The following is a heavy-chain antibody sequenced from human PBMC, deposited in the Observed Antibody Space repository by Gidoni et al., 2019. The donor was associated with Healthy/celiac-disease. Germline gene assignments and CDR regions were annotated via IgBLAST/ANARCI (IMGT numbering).Heavy chain of an antibody. Sequence: QVQLVQSGAEVKKPGSSVKVSCKASGGTFSSYAISRVRQAPGQGLECMGGIIPIFGTANYAQKFQGIVTITADESTSTAYMELSSLRSEDTAVYYCARLLGYCSGGSCYEEPDYYYYGMDVWGQGTTVTVSS. CDR2: IIPIFGTA. V-gene: IGHV1-69*01. D-gene: IGHD2-15*01. J-gene: IGHJ6*02. CDR3: ARLLGYCSGGSCYEEPDYYYYGMDV. CDR1: GGTFSSYA.